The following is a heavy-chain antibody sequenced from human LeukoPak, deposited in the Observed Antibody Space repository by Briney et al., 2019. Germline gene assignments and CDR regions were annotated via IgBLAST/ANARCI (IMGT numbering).Heavy chain of an antibody. D-gene: IGHD2-2*01. CDR1: GFIFSSYA. CDR2: ISSNGGST. CDR3: VKGYCSSTSCYAFDY. Sequence: GGSLRLSCSASGFIFSSYAMHWVRQAPEKGLEYVSGISSNGGSTYYADSVKGRFTISRDNSENTLYLQMSSLRGEDTAVYYCVKGYCSSTSCYAFDYWGQGTLVTVSS. J-gene: IGHJ4*02. V-gene: IGHV3-64D*09.